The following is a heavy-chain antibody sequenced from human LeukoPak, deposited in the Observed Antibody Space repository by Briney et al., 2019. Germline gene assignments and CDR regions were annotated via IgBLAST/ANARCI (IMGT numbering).Heavy chain of an antibody. CDR2: ISSSSSYI. Sequence: GGSLRLSCAASGFTFDDYYMSWVRQAPGKGLEWVSSISSSSSYIYYADSVKGRFTISRDNAKNSLYLQMNSLRAEDTAVYYCARGIAAVYDYWGQGTLVTVSS. CDR1: GFTFDDYY. V-gene: IGHV3-21*01. CDR3: ARGIAAVYDY. D-gene: IGHD6-13*01. J-gene: IGHJ4*02.